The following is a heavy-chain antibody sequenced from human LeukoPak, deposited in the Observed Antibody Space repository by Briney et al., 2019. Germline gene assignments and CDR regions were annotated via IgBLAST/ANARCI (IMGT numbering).Heavy chain of an antibody. V-gene: IGHV1-18*04. J-gene: IGHJ4*02. CDR1: GYTFTSYG. CDR3: ARDSYEQYSSGWLPFDY. CDR2: ISAYNGNT. D-gene: IGHD6-19*01. Sequence: ASVKVSCKASGYTFTSYGIGWVRQAPGQGLEWMGWISAYNGNTNYAQKLQGRVTMTTDTSTSTAYMELRSLRSDDTAVYYCARDSYEQYSSGWLPFDYWGQGTLVTVSS.